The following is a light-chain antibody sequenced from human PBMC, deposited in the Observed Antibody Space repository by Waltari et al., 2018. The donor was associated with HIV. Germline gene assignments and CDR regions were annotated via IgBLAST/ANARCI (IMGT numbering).Light chain of an antibody. CDR3: MQARNYPRT. Sequence: DIVLTQTPLSAPFIVGQSASISCRSSQSLVHENGDTYLSWLFQKTGEPPRLLSYRVSRRLPGVPHRFSGGGAGSDFTLKITSVEADDVGVYYCMQARNYPRTFGQGTKVEI. CDR2: RVS. V-gene: IGKV2-24*01. J-gene: IGKJ1*01. CDR1: QSLVHENGDTY.